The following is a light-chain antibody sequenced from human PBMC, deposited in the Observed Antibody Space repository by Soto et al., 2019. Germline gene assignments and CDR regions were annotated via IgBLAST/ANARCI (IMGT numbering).Light chain of an antibody. J-gene: IGLJ2*01. CDR1: SSDVGGYNY. Sequence: QSALTQPASVSGSPGQSITISCTGTSSDVGGYNYVSWFQQQPGKAPKLMIYDVSNRPSGVSSRFSGSKSGNTASLTISGLQAEDEDDYYCSSYTTSSTQVFGGGTKLTVL. CDR2: DVS. V-gene: IGLV2-14*01. CDR3: SSYTTSSTQV.